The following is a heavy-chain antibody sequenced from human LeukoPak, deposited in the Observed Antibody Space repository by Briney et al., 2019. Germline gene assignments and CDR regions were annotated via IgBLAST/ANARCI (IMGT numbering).Heavy chain of an antibody. Sequence: GASVKVSCKASGGTFSSYDINWVRQATGQGLEWMGWMNPNSGNTGYAQKFQGRVTMTRNTSISTAYMELSSLRSEDTAVYYCASAKWFGELFGMDVWGQGTTVTVSS. CDR2: MNPNSGNT. V-gene: IGHV1-8*02. CDR3: ASAKWFGELFGMDV. D-gene: IGHD3-10*01. CDR1: GGTFSSYD. J-gene: IGHJ6*02.